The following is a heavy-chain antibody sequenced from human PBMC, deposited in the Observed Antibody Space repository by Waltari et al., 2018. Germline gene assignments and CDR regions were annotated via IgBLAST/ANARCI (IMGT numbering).Heavy chain of an antibody. CDR1: AYSISSGYY. V-gene: IGHV4-38-2*01. Sequence: QVQLQESGPGLVKPSETLSLTCAVSAYSISSGYYWGWIRQPPGKGREWIGSICPSGSTYHNPSVKMRGTISGDTSRNQFSLKLSSVTDADTAVYYCAIQVPATHLSAGVVPAYPDYWGQGTLVTVSS. J-gene: IGHJ4*02. D-gene: IGHD2-15*01. CDR2: ICPSGST. CDR3: AIQVPATHLSAGVVPAYPDY.